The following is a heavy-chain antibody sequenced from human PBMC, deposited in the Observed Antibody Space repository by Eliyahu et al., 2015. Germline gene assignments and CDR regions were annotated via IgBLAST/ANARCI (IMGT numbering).Heavy chain of an antibody. D-gene: IGHD4-17*01. V-gene: IGHV4-30-2*01. CDR1: GXSISXGGYS. CDR2: IYHSGST. CDR3: ARVTGTVTRHYYYYYYMDV. J-gene: IGHJ6*03. Sequence: QLQLQESGSGLVKPSQTLSLTCAVSGXSISXGGYSWSWIRQPPGKGLEWIGYIYHSGSTYYNPSLKSRVTISVDRSKNQFSLKLSSVTAADTAVYYCARVTGTVTRHYYYYYYMDVWGKGTTVTVSS.